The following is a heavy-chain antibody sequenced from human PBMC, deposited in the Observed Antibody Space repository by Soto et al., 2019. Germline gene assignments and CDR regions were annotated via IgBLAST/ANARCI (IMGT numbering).Heavy chain of an antibody. Sequence: GGSLRLSCAASGFSFRDHSMNWVRQAPGKGLEWISYIRGTTTISYADSVKGRFTISRDNAENSLYLQMNSLRDEDTAVYYCARDLSWAFDHWGQGALVTVSS. CDR1: GFSFRDHS. D-gene: IGHD6-13*01. J-gene: IGHJ4*02. CDR2: IRGTTTI. V-gene: IGHV3-48*02. CDR3: ARDLSWAFDH.